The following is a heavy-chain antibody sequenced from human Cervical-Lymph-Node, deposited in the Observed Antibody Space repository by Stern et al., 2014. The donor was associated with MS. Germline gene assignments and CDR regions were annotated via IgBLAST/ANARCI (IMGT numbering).Heavy chain of an antibody. J-gene: IGHJ3*02. V-gene: IGHV5-51*01. CDR2: IYPADSDT. D-gene: IGHD6-6*01. CDR3: ATYSKSSIRAYDI. CDR1: GYRFNNSW. Sequence: VQLVQSGAEVQRPGESLRISCKGSGYRFNNSWIGWVRQMPGKGLEWMGIIYPADSDTRSSPSFQGQVTISADKYRTTAYLEWSSLKASDTAMYYCATYSKSSIRAYDIWGQGTKVTVSS.